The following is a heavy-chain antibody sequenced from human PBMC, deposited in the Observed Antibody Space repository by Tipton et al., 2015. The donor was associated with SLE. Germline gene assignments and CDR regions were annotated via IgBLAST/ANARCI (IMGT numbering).Heavy chain of an antibody. V-gene: IGHV4-38-2*02. CDR2: IYHSGST. D-gene: IGHD3-16*01. Sequence: TLSLTCTVSGYSISSGYYWGWIRQPPGKGLEWIGSIYHSGSTYYNPSLKSRVTISVDTSKNQFSLKLSSVTAADTAVYYCARGHLWGGFFDIWGQGTMVTVSS. J-gene: IGHJ3*02. CDR1: GYSISSGYY. CDR3: ARGHLWGGFFDI.